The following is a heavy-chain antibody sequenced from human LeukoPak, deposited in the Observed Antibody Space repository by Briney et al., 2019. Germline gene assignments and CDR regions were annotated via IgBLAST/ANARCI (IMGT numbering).Heavy chain of an antibody. V-gene: IGHV3-7*01. CDR2: IRQDGTDI. CDR3: ARVGAWDLQRVFEF. J-gene: IGHJ4*02. Sequence: PGGSLRLSCAASGFIFSDYWMTWARHIPGKGLEWVANIRQDGTDIHYADSVEGRFIISRDNAKNSLYLEMDSLKVEDTAVYYCARVGAWDLQRVFEFWGQGTLVTVSS. CDR1: GFIFSDYW. D-gene: IGHD1-26*01.